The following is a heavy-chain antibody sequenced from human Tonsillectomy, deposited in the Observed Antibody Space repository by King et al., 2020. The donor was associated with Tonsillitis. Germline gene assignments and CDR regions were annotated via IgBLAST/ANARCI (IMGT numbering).Heavy chain of an antibody. CDR2: IKQDGTEN. J-gene: IGHJ2*01. D-gene: IGHD6-19*01. CDR3: AGDAFAVAGVQGWYFDL. CDR1: GFTFGYYG. V-gene: IGHV3-7*01. Sequence: VQLVESGGGLVQPGGSLRLSCAASGFTFGYYGISWVRQAPGKGLEWVANIKQDGTENYYLDFVKGRFTMSRDNAKNSLYLQMNSLRSEDTAVYYWAGDAFAVAGVQGWYFDLWGRGTLVTVSS.